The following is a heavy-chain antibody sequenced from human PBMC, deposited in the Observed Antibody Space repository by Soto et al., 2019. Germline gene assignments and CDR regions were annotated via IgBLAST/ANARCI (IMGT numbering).Heavy chain of an antibody. CDR3: ASPGEDYYYYGMDV. J-gene: IGHJ6*02. V-gene: IGHV5-10-1*01. D-gene: IGHD2-21*01. Sequence: GESLKISCKGSGYSFTSYWISWVRQMPGKGLEWMGRIDPSDSYTNYSPSFQGHVTISADKSISTAYLQWSSLKASDTAMYYCASPGEDYYYYGMDVWGQGTTVTVYS. CDR1: GYSFTSYW. CDR2: IDPSDSYT.